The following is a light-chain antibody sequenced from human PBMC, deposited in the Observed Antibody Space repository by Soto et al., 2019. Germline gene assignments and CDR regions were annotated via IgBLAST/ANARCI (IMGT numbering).Light chain of an antibody. CDR3: QHRAIWPVS. J-gene: IGKJ5*01. CDR2: DAS. V-gene: IGKV3-11*01. CDR1: QSVRYY. Sequence: EIVLTQSPDTLSLSPGERATLSCRTSQSVRYYLAWYQQKPGLPPRLLIYDASNRATGIPARFSGSGFGTDFTLTISSLEPEDFAVYYCQHRAIWPVSFGQGTRLEI.